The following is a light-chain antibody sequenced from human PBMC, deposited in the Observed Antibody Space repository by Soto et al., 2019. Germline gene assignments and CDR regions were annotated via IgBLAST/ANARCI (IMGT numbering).Light chain of an antibody. CDR1: QDINKY. Sequence: DIQMTQSPSSLSASVGDRVTITCQASQDINKYLNWYQQKAGKAPKLLVYDASNLQTGVPSRLSGSGSGTDFPFTITSLQPEDVATYYCQQYDNFPPLTFGPGTKVDIK. CDR2: DAS. V-gene: IGKV1-33*01. J-gene: IGKJ3*01. CDR3: QQYDNFPPLT.